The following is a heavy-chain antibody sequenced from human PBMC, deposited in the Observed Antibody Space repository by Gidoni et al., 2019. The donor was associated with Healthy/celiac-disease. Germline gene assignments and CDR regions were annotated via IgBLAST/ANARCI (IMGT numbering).Heavy chain of an antibody. D-gene: IGHD3-10*01. V-gene: IGHV3-20*01. J-gene: IGHJ5*02. CDR2: INWNGGST. Sequence: EVQLVESGGGVVRPGGSLRLSCAASGFTFDDYGMSWVRQAPGKGLEWVSGINWNGGSTGYADSVKGRFTISRDNAKNSLYLQMNSLRAEDTALYHCARDMVRGVIIKAYWFDPWGQGTLVTVSS. CDR3: ARDMVRGVIIKAYWFDP. CDR1: GFTFDDYG.